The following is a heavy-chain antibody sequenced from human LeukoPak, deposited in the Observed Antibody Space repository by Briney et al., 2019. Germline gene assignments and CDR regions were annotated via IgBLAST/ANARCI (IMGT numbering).Heavy chain of an antibody. Sequence: ASVKVSCKASGYTFTGYYMHWVRQAPGQGLEWMGIINPSGGSTSYAQKFQGRVTMTRDMSTSTVYMELSSLRSEDTAVYYCAMAITGDPYYYYYMDVWGKGTTVTVSS. D-gene: IGHD7-27*01. V-gene: IGHV1-46*01. J-gene: IGHJ6*03. CDR1: GYTFTGYY. CDR3: AMAITGDPYYYYYMDV. CDR2: INPSGGST.